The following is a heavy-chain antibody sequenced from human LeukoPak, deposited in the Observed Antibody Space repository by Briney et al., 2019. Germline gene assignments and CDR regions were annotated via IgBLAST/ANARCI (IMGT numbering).Heavy chain of an antibody. V-gene: IGHV4-34*01. D-gene: IGHD3-3*01. J-gene: IGHJ6*03. CDR2: INHSGST. Sequence: SETLSLTCAVYGGSFSGYYWSWIRQPPGKGLEWIGEINHSGSTNYNPSLKSRVTISVDTSKNQFSLKLSSVTAADTAVYYCARVTSITIFGVASYYYYYYMDVWGKGTTVTVSS. CDR1: GGSFSGYY. CDR3: ARVTSITIFGVASYYYYYYMDV.